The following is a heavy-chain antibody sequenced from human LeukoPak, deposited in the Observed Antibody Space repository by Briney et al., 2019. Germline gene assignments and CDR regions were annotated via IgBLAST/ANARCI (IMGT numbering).Heavy chain of an antibody. Sequence: PGGSLRLSCAASGFTFSSYGMHWVRQAPGKGLEWVAVIWYDGSNKYYADSVKGRFTISRDNSKNTLYLQMNSLRAEDTAVYYCAKSSFSSTLDYWGQGTLVTVSS. J-gene: IGHJ4*02. D-gene: IGHD2-2*01. CDR3: AKSSFSSTLDY. CDR2: IWYDGSNK. CDR1: GFTFSSYG. V-gene: IGHV3-33*06.